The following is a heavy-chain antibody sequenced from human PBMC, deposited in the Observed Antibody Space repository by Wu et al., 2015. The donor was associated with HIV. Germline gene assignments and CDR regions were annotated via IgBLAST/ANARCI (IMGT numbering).Heavy chain of an antibody. J-gene: IGHJ2*01. CDR1: GYTFTSYG. Sequence: QVQLVQSGAEVKKPGASVKVSCKASGYTFTSYGISWVRQAPGQGLEWMGWISGYNDNTNYAQKVQGRVTMTTDPSTSTAYMELRSLRSDDTAVYYCARDDYMIVVPRLLWYFDLWGRGTLVTVSS. CDR3: ARDDYMIVVPRLLWYFDL. D-gene: IGHD3-22*01. CDR2: ISGYNDNT. V-gene: IGHV1-18*01.